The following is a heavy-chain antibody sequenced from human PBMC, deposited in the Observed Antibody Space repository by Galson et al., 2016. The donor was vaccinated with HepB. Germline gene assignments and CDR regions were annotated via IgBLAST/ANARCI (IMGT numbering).Heavy chain of an antibody. D-gene: IGHD5-18*01. CDR2: ISGSGTTT. CDR1: GFPFTTSA. Sequence: SLRLSCAASGFPFTTSALNWVRQAPGKGLQWVSFISGSGTTTFYTDSVKGRFTISRDNSKNMLYLQMDSLRAEDTAVYSCAKPRRYNHDALHIWGQGTTVTVS. CDR3: AKPRRYNHDALHI. V-gene: IGHV3-23*01. J-gene: IGHJ6*02.